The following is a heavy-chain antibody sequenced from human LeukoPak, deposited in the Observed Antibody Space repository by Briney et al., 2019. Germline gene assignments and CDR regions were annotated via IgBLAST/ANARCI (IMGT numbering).Heavy chain of an antibody. CDR1: GGSFSGYY. J-gene: IGHJ4*02. CDR3: ASTYYYDSSGLGYFDY. CDR2: INHSGST. D-gene: IGHD3-22*01. Sequence: SETLSLICAVYGGSFSGYYWSWIRQPPGKGLEWIGEINHSGSTNYNPSLKSRVTISVDTSKNQFSLKLSSVTAADTAVYYCASTYYYDSSGLGYFDYWGQGTLVTVSS. V-gene: IGHV4-34*01.